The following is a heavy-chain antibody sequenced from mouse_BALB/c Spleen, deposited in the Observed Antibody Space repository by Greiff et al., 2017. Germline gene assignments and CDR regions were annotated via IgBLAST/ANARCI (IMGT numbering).Heavy chain of an antibody. CDR1: GYTFTSYW. V-gene: IGHV1S22*01. D-gene: IGHD3-3*01. Sequence: LQQPGSELVRPGASVKLSCKASGYTFTSYWMHWVKQRPGQGLEWIGNIYPGSGSTNYDEKFKSKATLTVDKSSSTAYMQLSSLTSEDSAVYYCARDGGTRFAYWGQGTLVTVSA. CDR2: IYPGSGST. J-gene: IGHJ3*01. CDR3: ARDGGTRFAY.